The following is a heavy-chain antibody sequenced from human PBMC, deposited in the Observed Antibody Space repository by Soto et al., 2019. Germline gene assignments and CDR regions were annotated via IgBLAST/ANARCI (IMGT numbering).Heavy chain of an antibody. CDR3: ATTAGGFFDN. CDR2: IKQDGSEK. Sequence: SLRLSCAASGFSFSTYWMSWVRQSPGKGLEWVANIKQDGSEKYYVDSVRGRFTISRDNAKNSLYLQTNSLRAEDTAVYYCATTAGGFFDNWGQGTPVTVSS. D-gene: IGHD1-1*01. V-gene: IGHV3-7*05. CDR1: GFSFSTYW. J-gene: IGHJ4*02.